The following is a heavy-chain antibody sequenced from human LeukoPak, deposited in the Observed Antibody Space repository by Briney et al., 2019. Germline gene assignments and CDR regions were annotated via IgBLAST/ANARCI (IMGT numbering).Heavy chain of an antibody. J-gene: IGHJ4*02. V-gene: IGHV3-48*01. CDR1: GFTFNAFG. CDR3: ARFRTWGDKAFDY. Sequence: GGSLRLSCAASGFTFNAFGMNWVRQAPGKGLEWVSYIGTTGGAIYYADSVKGRFTISRDSAKNSLYLQMNSLRAEDTAVYYCARFRTWGDKAFDYWGQGTLVTVSS. D-gene: IGHD2-21*02. CDR2: IGTTGGAI.